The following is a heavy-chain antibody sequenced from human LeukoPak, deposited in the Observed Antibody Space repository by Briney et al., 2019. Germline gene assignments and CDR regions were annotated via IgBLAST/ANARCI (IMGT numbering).Heavy chain of an antibody. J-gene: IGHJ4*02. CDR3: TTPPVLSMTTIDY. CDR1: GFTFSSYS. Sequence: SGGSLGLSCAASGFTFSSYSMNWVRQAPGKGLEWVSSISSSSSYIYYADSVKGRFTISRDNAKNSLYLQMNSLKTEDTAVYYCTTPPVLSMTTIDYWGQGTLVTVSS. V-gene: IGHV3-21*03. D-gene: IGHD3-16*01. CDR2: ISSSSSYI.